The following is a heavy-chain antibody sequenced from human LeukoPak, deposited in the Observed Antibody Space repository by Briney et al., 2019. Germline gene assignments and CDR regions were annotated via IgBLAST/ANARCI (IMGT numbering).Heavy chain of an antibody. J-gene: IGHJ4*02. CDR2: IYPDDSDT. CDR1: EYSFTSYW. V-gene: IGHV5-51*01. Sequence: GESLKISSKGSEYSFTSYWIGWVRQMPGKGLEWMGIIYPDDSDTRYSPSFQGQVTISADKSISTAYLQWSSLKASDTAMYYCASPDYYDSSGYSPGVGYWGQGTLVTVSS. CDR3: ASPDYYDSSGYSPGVGY. D-gene: IGHD3-22*01.